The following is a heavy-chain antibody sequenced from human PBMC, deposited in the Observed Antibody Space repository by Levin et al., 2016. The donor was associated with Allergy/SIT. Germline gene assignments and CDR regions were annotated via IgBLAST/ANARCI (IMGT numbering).Heavy chain of an antibody. J-gene: IGHJ4*02. Sequence: ASVKVSCKASGYTFTGYYMHWVRQAPGQGLEWMGWINPNSGGTNYAQKFQGWVTMTRDTSISTAYMELSRLRSDDTAVYYCARASTHEGSCSGGSCYSDFDYWGQGTLVTVSS. CDR2: INPNSGGT. CDR1: GYTFTGYY. V-gene: IGHV1-2*04. D-gene: IGHD2-15*01. CDR3: ARASTHEGSCSGGSCYSDFDY.